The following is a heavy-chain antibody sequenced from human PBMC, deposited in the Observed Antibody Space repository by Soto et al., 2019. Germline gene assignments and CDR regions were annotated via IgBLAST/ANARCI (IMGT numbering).Heavy chain of an antibody. CDR3: AREPYSSGWYLGY. D-gene: IGHD6-19*01. Sequence: QVQLVESGGGVVQPGRSLRLSCAASGFTFSSYAMHWVRQAPGKGLEWVAVISYDGSNKYYADSVKGRFTISRDNSKNTLYLQMNSLRAEDTAVYYCAREPYSSGWYLGYWGQGTLVTVSS. V-gene: IGHV3-30-3*01. J-gene: IGHJ4*02. CDR2: ISYDGSNK. CDR1: GFTFSSYA.